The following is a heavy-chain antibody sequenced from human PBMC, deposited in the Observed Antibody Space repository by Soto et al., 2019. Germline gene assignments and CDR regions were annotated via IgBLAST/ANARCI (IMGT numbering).Heavy chain of an antibody. CDR3: VRDPVAGTYFDY. Sequence: QVQLVQSGAEVKKPGASVKVSCKASGYTFTTYGISWVRQAPGQGLEWMGWINGYNGNTNYAQKLQGRVTMTTDTSTSTAYMELRRLRSDDTAVYYCVRDPVAGTYFDYWGQGTLVTVSS. V-gene: IGHV1-18*01. D-gene: IGHD6-19*01. J-gene: IGHJ4*02. CDR1: GYTFTTYG. CDR2: INGYNGNT.